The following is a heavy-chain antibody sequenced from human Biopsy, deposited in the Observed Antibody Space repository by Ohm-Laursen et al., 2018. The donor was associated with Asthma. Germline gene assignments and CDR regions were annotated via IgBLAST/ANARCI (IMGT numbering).Heavy chain of an antibody. CDR3: TRAQDYYDSRGYYRSFDY. CDR1: YGSITRGGYY. D-gene: IGHD3-22*01. CDR2: IYYSGST. Sequence: TLSLTCTVSYGSITRGGYYWTWIRQHPGKGLEWIGFIYYSGSTYSNPSLKSRVSISIDTSKNQFSLKLSSVTAADTAVYYCTRAQDYYDSRGYYRSFDYWGQGTLVTVSS. V-gene: IGHV4-31*03. J-gene: IGHJ4*02.